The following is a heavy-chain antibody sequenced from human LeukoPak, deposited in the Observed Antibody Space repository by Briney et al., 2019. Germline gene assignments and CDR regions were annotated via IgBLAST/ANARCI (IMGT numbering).Heavy chain of an antibody. CDR1: GFTFSSYA. V-gene: IGHV3-23*01. J-gene: IGHJ4*02. CDR2: ISGSGGST. CDR3: VRGQAMADF. Sequence: GGSLRLSCAASGFTFSSYAMSWVRQAPGKGLEWVSAISGSGGSTYYADSVKGRFSISRDNSKNTLYLHMNSLRADDTAVYYCVRGQAMADFWGQGTLVTVSS. D-gene: IGHD3-3*01.